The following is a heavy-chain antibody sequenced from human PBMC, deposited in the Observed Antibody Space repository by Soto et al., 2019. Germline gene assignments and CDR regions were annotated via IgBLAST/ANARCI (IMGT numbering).Heavy chain of an antibody. CDR3: ARGRDYGDYKVRVALDP. CDR2: INHSGST. V-gene: IGHV4-34*01. D-gene: IGHD4-17*01. CDR1: GGSFSCYY. Sequence: PSETLSLTCAVYGGSFSCYYWSWIRQPPGKGLEWIGEINHSGSTNYNPSLKSRVTISVDTSKNQFSLKLSSVTAADTAVYYCARGRDYGDYKVRVALDPWGQGTLVTVSS. J-gene: IGHJ5*02.